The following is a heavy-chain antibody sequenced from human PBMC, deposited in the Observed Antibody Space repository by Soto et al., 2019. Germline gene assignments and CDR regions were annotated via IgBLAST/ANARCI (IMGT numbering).Heavy chain of an antibody. V-gene: IGHV3-23*01. J-gene: IGHJ1*01. CDR1: GFTFSSYA. D-gene: IGHD3-22*01. CDR3: AQDPYDPPRQH. Sequence: PGGSLRLSCAASGFTFSSYAMSWVRQAPGKGLEWVSAISGSGGSTYYADSVKGRFTISRDNSKNTLYLQMNSLRAEDTAAYYCAQDPYDPPRQHWGQGTLVTVSS. CDR2: ISGSGGST.